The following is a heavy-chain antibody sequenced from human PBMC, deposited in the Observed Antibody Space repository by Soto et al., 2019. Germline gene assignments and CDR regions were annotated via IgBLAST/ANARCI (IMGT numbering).Heavy chain of an antibody. CDR1: GFTFSSYA. V-gene: IGHV3-23*01. CDR3: AKVVAARPRGASFLFDY. J-gene: IGHJ4*02. Sequence: EVQLLESGGGLVQPGGSLRLSCAASGFTFSSYAMSWVRQAPGKGLEWVSAISGSGGSTYYAASVKGRFTISRDNSKNTRYLQMNSPRAEDTAVYYGAKVVAARPRGASFLFDYWGQGTLVTVSS. D-gene: IGHD6-6*01. CDR2: ISGSGGST.